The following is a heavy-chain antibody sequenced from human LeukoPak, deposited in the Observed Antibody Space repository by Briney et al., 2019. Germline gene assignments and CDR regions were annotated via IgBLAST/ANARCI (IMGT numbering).Heavy chain of an antibody. V-gene: IGHV1-69*05. CDR2: IIPIFGTA. J-gene: IGHJ4*02. CDR1: GGTFSSYA. Sequence: AASVKVSCKASGGTFSSYAISWVRQAPGQGLEWMGRIIPIFGTANYAQKFQGRVTITTDESTSTAYMELSSLRSEDTAVYYCASYAWELHGVFDYWGQGTLVTVSS. CDR3: ASYAWELHGVFDY. D-gene: IGHD1-26*01.